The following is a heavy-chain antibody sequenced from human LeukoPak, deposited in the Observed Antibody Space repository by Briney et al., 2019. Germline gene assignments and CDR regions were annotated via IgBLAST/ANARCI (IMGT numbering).Heavy chain of an antibody. Sequence: SETLSLTCALLVGSISSGGYSWRWIRQPPGKCLGWVGYIYHSGSTNYNPSLKSRVTISVDTSKNQFSLKLSSVTAADTAVYCCARDAGITGTGVDYFDYWGQGTLVTVSS. CDR2: IYHSGST. CDR3: ARDAGITGTGVDYFDY. D-gene: IGHD1-20*01. J-gene: IGHJ4*02. V-gene: IGHV4-30-2*01. CDR1: VGSISSGGYS.